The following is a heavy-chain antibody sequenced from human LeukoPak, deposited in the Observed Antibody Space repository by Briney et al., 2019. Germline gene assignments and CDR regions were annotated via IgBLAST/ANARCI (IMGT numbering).Heavy chain of an antibody. D-gene: IGHD2-8*02. CDR1: GGSIRRGTYY. V-gene: IGHV4-39*01. CDR2: IYYRGNI. J-gene: IGHJ3*02. Sequence: PSETLSLTCTVSGGSIRRGTYYWGWIRQPPGKGLEWIGNIYYRGNIYYNPSLKSRVTISGDTSRNQFSLKMSSVTAADTAVYYCATLLNDAFDIWGQGTMVTVSS. CDR3: ATLLNDAFDI.